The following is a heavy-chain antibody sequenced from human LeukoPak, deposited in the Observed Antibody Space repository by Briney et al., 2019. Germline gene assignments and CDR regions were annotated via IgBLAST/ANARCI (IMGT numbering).Heavy chain of an antibody. CDR1: GGSISSYY. CDR3: ARGVYIAAAQYGY. V-gene: IGHV4-59*01. D-gene: IGHD6-13*01. Sequence: SETLSLTCTVSGGSISSYYWSWIRQPPGKGLEWIGYIYYSGTTNYNPSPKSRVTISVDMSKNQFSLKLSSVTAADTAVYYCARGVYIAAAQYGYWGQGTLVTVSS. CDR2: IYYSGTT. J-gene: IGHJ4*02.